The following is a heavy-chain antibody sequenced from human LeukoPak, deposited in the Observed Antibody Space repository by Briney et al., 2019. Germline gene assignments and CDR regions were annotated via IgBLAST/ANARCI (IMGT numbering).Heavy chain of an antibody. CDR2: INPNSGGT. D-gene: IGHD3-16*02. CDR1: GYTFTGYY. Sequence: ASVKVSCMASGYTFTGYYMHWVRQAPGQGLEWMGWINPNSGGTNYAQKFQGRVTMTRDTSISTAYMELSRLRSDDTAVYYCARGGLRLGELSSYYYGMDVWGQGTTVTVSS. CDR3: ARGGLRLGELSSYYYGMDV. V-gene: IGHV1-2*02. J-gene: IGHJ6*02.